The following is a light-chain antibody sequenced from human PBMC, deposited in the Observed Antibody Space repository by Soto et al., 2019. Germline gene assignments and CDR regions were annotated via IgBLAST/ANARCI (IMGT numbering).Light chain of an antibody. Sequence: QSVLTQPPSVSEAPGQRLTISCTGSSSNIGAGYDVHWYQQLPGTAPKLLIYGNSNRPSGVPDRFSGSKSGTSASLAITGLQAEDEADYYCQSYDSSLSGYVFGTGTKVTVL. CDR1: SSNIGAGYD. J-gene: IGLJ1*01. CDR2: GNS. CDR3: QSYDSSLSGYV. V-gene: IGLV1-40*01.